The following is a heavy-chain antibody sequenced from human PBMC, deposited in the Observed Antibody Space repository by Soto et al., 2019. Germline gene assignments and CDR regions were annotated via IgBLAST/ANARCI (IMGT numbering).Heavy chain of an antibody. J-gene: IGHJ4*02. V-gene: IGHV4-30-4*01. CDR2: IFYTGST. CDR3: ARVKAQLYRHYYFDY. CDR1: GGTINSGDYF. D-gene: IGHD2-15*01. Sequence: PSETLSLTCSVSGGTINSGDYFWSWIRPPPGKGLEWIGSIFYTGSTYYSASLKSRASMSMDTSKHLFSLRLRSLTAADTAVYFCARVKAQLYRHYYFDYWGQGTPVTVS.